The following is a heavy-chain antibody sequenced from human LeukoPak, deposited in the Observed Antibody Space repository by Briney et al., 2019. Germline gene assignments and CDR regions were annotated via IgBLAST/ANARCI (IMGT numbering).Heavy chain of an antibody. CDR3: ARGGLWFGDMKYYFDY. CDR1: GFTFSSYA. CDR2: ISYDGSNK. Sequence: GGSLRLSCAASGFTFSSYAMHWVRQAPGKGLEWVAVISYDGSNKYYADSVKGRFTISRDNSKNTLYLQMNSLRAEDTAVYYCARGGLWFGDMKYYFDYWGQGTLVTVSS. J-gene: IGHJ4*02. D-gene: IGHD3-10*01. V-gene: IGHV3-30*04.